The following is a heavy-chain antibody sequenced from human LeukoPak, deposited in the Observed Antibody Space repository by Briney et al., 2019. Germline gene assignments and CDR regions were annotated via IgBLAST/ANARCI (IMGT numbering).Heavy chain of an antibody. CDR1: GYSFTSYW. CDR2: IYPGDSDT. V-gene: IGHV5-51*01. CDR3: ARYYYDSSGYFDAFDI. D-gene: IGHD3-22*01. J-gene: IGHJ3*02. Sequence: GESLKISCKGSGYSFTSYWIGWVRPLPGKGLEWMGIIYPGDSDTRYSPSFQGQVTISADKSISTAYLQWSSLKASDTAMYYCARYYYDSSGYFDAFDISGQGTMVTVSS.